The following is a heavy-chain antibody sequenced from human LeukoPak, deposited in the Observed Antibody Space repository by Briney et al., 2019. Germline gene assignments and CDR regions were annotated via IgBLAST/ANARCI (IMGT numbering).Heavy chain of an antibody. V-gene: IGHV4-59*01. J-gene: IGHJ5*02. CDR3: ARVNFLGHGDNWFDP. CDR2: IYYSGST. CDR1: GGSISSYY. Sequence: SETLSLTCTVSGGSISSYYWSWIRQPPGKGLEWIGYIYYSGSTNYNPSLKSRVTISVDTSKNQFSLKLSSVTAADTAVYYCARVNFLGHGDNWFDPWGQGTLVTVSS. D-gene: IGHD3-3*01.